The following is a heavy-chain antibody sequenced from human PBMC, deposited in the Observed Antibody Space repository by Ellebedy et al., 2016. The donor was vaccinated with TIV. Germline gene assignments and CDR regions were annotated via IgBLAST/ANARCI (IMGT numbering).Heavy chain of an antibody. CDR3: ARAAYYDILTGYGLGHDY. V-gene: IGHV1-18*04. CDR2: ISAYNGNT. J-gene: IGHJ4*02. D-gene: IGHD3-9*01. CDR1: GYTFTSYG. Sequence: AASVKVSCKASGYTFTSYGISWVRRAPGQGLEWMRWISAYNGNTNYAQKLQGRVTMTTDTSTSTAYMGLRSRRSDDTAVYYCARAAYYDILTGYGLGHDYWGQGTLVTVSS.